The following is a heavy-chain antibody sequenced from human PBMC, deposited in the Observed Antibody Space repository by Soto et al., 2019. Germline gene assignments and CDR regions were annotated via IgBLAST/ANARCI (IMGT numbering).Heavy chain of an antibody. J-gene: IGHJ5*02. D-gene: IGHD3-10*01. V-gene: IGHV1-69*01. CDR2: IIPIFGTA. Sequence: QVQLVQSGADVKKPGASVKVSCKASGGTFSSYAISWVRQAPGQGLEWMGGIIPIFGTANYAQKFQGRVAITADESTRTDYMEMSSLRAEDTAVYYCARGVRGTMVRGVIRKSWFDLWGQGTLVPVSS. CDR1: GGTFSSYA. CDR3: ARGVRGTMVRGVIRKSWFDL.